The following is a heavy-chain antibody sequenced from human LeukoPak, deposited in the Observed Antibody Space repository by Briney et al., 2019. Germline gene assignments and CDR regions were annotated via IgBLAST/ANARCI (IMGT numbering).Heavy chain of an antibody. J-gene: IGHJ4*02. Sequence: GGSLRLSCAASGFTFSSYWMSWVRQSPGQGLEWVANIKEDGSQKYYVDSVKGRFTISRDNAKNSQYLQMNSLRGEDTAVYYCARGLTRSDYWGQGTLVAVSS. V-gene: IGHV3-7*04. CDR2: IKEDGSQK. CDR3: ARGLTRSDY. CDR1: GFTFSSYW.